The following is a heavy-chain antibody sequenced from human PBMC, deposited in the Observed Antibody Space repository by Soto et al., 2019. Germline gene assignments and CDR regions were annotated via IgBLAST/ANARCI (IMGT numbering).Heavy chain of an antibody. D-gene: IGHD1-26*01. V-gene: IGHV3-30*18. J-gene: IGHJ6*02. CDR3: AKFPAVGGMDV. CDR2: ISYDGSNK. Sequence: QVQLVESGGGVVQPGRSLRLSCAASGFTFSSYGMHWVRQAPGKGLEWVAVISYDGSNKYYADSVKGRFTISRDNSKNTLYLQMNSLRAEDTAVYYCAKFPAVGGMDVWGQGTTVTVSS. CDR1: GFTFSSYG.